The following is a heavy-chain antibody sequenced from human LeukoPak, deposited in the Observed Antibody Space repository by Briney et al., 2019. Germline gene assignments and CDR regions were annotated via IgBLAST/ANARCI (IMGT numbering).Heavy chain of an antibody. V-gene: IGHV3-11*04. J-gene: IGHJ4*02. Sequence: GGPLRLSCSGSGFTFSDYFMNWIRQTPGKGLEWISYISSSGGNIKYADSVQGRFTISRDNAKKSLYLQMNSLRAEDTAVYYCARGVGLGSPPYWGQGTLVTVSS. CDR1: GFTFSDYF. CDR3: ARGVGLGSPPY. CDR2: ISSSGGNI. D-gene: IGHD5/OR15-5a*01.